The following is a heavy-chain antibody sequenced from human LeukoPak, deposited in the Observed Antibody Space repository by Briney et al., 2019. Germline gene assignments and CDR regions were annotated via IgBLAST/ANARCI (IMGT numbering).Heavy chain of an antibody. CDR2: IWYDGSNK. CDR1: GFTFNSYG. Sequence: GGSLRLSCAASGFTFNSYGMHWVRQAPGKGLEWVAVIWYDGSNKYYADSVKGRFTISRDNSKNTLYLQMNSLRAEDTAVYYCASVYSYGWFDYWGQGTLVTVSS. CDR3: ASVYSYGWFDY. J-gene: IGHJ5*01. V-gene: IGHV3-33*01. D-gene: IGHD5-18*01.